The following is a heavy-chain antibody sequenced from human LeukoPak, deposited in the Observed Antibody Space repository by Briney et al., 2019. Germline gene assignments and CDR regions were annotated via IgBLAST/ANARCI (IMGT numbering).Heavy chain of an antibody. J-gene: IGHJ5*02. CDR1: GYTFTSYD. Sequence: SVKVSCKASGYTFTSYDINWVRQATGQGLEWMGWMNPNSGNTGYAQKFQGRVTMTRNTSISTAYMELSSLRSEDTAVYYCARSRTMVRGVRGWFDPWGQGTLVTVSS. D-gene: IGHD3-10*01. CDR3: ARSRTMVRGVRGWFDP. V-gene: IGHV1-8*01. CDR2: MNPNSGNT.